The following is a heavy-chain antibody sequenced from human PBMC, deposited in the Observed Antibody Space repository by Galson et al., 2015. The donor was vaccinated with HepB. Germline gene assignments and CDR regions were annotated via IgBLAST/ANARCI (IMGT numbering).Heavy chain of an antibody. J-gene: IGHJ4*02. CDR2: IIPILGIA. CDR1: GGTFSSYA. D-gene: IGHD5-12*01. Sequence: SVKVSCKASGGTFSSYAISWVRQAPGQGLEWMGRIIPILGIANYAQKFQGRVTITADKSTSTAYTELSSLRSEDTAVYYCARGSQGFYSGYDLPRYFDYWGQGSLVTVSS. CDR3: ARGSQGFYSGYDLPRYFDY. V-gene: IGHV1-69*04.